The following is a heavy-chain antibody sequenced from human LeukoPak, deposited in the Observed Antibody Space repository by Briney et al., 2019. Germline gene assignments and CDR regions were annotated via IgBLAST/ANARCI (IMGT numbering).Heavy chain of an antibody. CDR1: GFTFVSYP. J-gene: IGHJ4*02. CDR2: ISYDGSNK. V-gene: IGHV3-30-3*01. D-gene: IGHD6-13*01. CDR3: ARSVVGAAAGIPGVGY. Sequence: PGGPLSLPLPASGFTFVSYPFHGVGQAPGRGRGWGAVISYDGSNKYYADSVKGRFTISRDNSKNTLYLQMNSLRAEDTAVYYCARSVVGAAAGIPGVGYWGQGTLVTVSS.